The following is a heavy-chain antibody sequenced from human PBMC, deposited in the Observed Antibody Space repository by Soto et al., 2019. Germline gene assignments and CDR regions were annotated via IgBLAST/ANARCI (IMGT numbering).Heavy chain of an antibody. V-gene: IGHV1-69*01. J-gene: IGHJ6*02. CDR1: GGTFNNYP. CDR2: SIPNFGTA. D-gene: IGHD5-12*01. Sequence: QVQLVQSGAEVKKPGSSVKVSCKASGGTFNNYPITWVRQAPGEGLEWMGGSIPNFGTANYAQKFQGRVTISVDESTSTAYMELSSLRSEDTAVYYCARGRGYSGDDHYYYFDMDVWGQGTTVTVSS. CDR3: ARGRGYSGDDHYYYFDMDV.